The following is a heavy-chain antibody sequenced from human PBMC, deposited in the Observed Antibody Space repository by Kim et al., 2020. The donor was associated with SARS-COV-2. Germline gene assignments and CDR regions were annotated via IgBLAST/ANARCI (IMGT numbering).Heavy chain of an antibody. J-gene: IGHJ6*02. Sequence: GGSLRLSCAASGFTFSSYSMNWVRQAPGKGLEWVSSISSSSSYIYYADSVKGRFTISRDNAKNSLYLQMNSLRAEDTAVYYCARDREFYYGSGSYYLLWNYYYGMDVWGQGTTVTVSS. D-gene: IGHD3-10*01. CDR3: ARDREFYYGSGSYYLLWNYYYGMDV. CDR2: ISSSSSYI. V-gene: IGHV3-21*01. CDR1: GFTFSSYS.